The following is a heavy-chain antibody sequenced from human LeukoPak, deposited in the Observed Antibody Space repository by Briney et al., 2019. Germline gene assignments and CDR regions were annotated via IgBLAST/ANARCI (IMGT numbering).Heavy chain of an antibody. V-gene: IGHV3-30*02. CDR3: AKDGVGRNYAAFEI. CDR2: IRNDGSTK. CDR1: GFTFSTYG. Sequence: PGGSLRLSCAASGFTFSTYGMHWVRQAPGKGLEWVAFIRNDGSTKYYADSVKGRFTISRDNSKNTLNLQMESLRAEDTAVYYCAKDGVGRNYAAFEIWGQGTMVTVSS. D-gene: IGHD3-3*01. J-gene: IGHJ3*02.